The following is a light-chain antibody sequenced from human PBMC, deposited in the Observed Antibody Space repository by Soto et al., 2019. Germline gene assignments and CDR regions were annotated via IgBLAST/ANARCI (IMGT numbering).Light chain of an antibody. CDR2: KAS. J-gene: IGKJ1*01. V-gene: IGKV1-5*03. CDR3: QHYNSYSEA. Sequence: FQMTQSPSTLSASVGDRVNITCRASQTISSWLAWYQQKPGKAPKLLIYKASTLKSGVPSRFSGSGSGTEFTLTISSLQPDDFATYYCQHYNSYSEAFGQGTKVELK. CDR1: QTISSW.